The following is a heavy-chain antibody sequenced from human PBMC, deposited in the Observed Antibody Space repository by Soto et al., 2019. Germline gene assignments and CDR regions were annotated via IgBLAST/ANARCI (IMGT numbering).Heavy chain of an antibody. CDR1: GGSLSGYY. J-gene: IGHJ6*02. CDR2: INHSGST. D-gene: IGHD6-13*01. Sequence: QVQLQQWGAGLLKPSETLSLTCAVYGGSLSGYYWSWIRQPPGKGLEWIGEINHSGSTNYNPSLKSRVTISVDTSKNQFSLKLSSVTAADTAVYYCARGRSSSWSPYYYYGMDVWGQGTTVTVSS. V-gene: IGHV4-34*01. CDR3: ARGRSSSWSPYYYYGMDV.